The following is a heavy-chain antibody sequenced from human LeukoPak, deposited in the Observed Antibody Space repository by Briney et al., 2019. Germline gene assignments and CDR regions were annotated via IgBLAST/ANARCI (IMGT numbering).Heavy chain of an antibody. Sequence: GGSLRPSCAASGFTFGSYAMGWVRQAPGKGLEWVSGISGSGGSPYYTDSVKGRFTISKDNSKDTLYLQMNSLRDEDTAVYYCARDHPGSGWYVDYWGQGILVTVSS. D-gene: IGHD6-19*01. J-gene: IGHJ4*02. CDR3: ARDHPGSGWYVDY. CDR1: GFTFGSYA. V-gene: IGHV3-23*01. CDR2: ISGSGGSP.